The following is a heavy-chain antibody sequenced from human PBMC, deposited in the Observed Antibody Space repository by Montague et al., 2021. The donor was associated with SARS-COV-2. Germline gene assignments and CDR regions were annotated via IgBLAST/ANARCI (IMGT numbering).Heavy chain of an antibody. J-gene: IGHJ4*02. CDR1: GGSISSSSYY. Sequence: SETLSLTCTVSGGSISSSSYYWGWIRKPPGKGLAWIGCLYYSCSPYYNPSLKSRGTISVDTSKNQFSLKLSSVTAADTAVYYCARRESMVRGVIITFSSPFDYGGQGTLVTVAS. CDR3: ARRESMVRGVIITFSSPFDY. D-gene: IGHD3-10*01. CDR2: LYYSCSP. V-gene: IGHV4-39*01.